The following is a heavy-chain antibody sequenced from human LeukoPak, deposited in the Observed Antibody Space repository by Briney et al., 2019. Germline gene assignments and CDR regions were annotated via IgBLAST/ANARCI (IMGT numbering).Heavy chain of an antibody. J-gene: IGHJ3*02. CDR3: ARDFSGYADVNDAFDI. CDR1: GGSISSGDYY. Sequence: PSETLSLTCTVSGGSISSGDYYWSWIRQPPGKGLEWIGYIYYSGSTYYNPSLKSRVTISVDTSKNQFSLKLSSVTAADTAGYYCARDFSGYADVNDAFDIWGQGTMVTVSS. D-gene: IGHD5-12*01. CDR2: IYYSGST. V-gene: IGHV4-30-4*08.